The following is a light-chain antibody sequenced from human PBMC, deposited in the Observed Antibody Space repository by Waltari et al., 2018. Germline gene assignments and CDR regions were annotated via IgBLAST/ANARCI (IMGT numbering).Light chain of an antibody. J-gene: IGLJ3*02. CDR1: SSNTGSNT. CDR3: AAWDDSLNGPV. V-gene: IGLV1-44*01. Sequence: QSVLTQPPSASGTPGQRVTISCSGRSSNTGSNTVNWYQQLPGTAPKLLIYSNNQRPSGVPDRFSGSKSGTSASLAISGLQSEDEADYYCAAWDDSLNGPVFSGGTKLTVL. CDR2: SNN.